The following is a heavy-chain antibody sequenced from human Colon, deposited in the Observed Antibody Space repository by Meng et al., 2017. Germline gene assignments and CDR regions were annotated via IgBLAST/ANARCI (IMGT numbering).Heavy chain of an antibody. CDR3: ASVEVVTDYYYYYGMDV. CDR1: GGSVSSGSYY. J-gene: IGHJ6*02. D-gene: IGHD2-21*02. Sequence: SETLSLTCTVSGGSVSSGSYYWSWIREPPGKGLEWIGYIYYSGSTNYNPSLKSRVTISVDTSKNQFSLELSSVTAADTAVYYCASVEVVTDYYYYYGMDVWGQGTTVTVSS. CDR2: IYYSGST. V-gene: IGHV4-61*01.